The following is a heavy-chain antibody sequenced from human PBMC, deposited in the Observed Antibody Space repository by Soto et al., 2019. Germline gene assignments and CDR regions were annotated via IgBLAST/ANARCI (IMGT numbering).Heavy chain of an antibody. Sequence: PSETLSLTCTVSGGSISSYYWSWIRQPPGKGLEWIGYIYYSGSTNYNPSLKSRVTISVDTSKNQFSLKLSSVTAADTAVYYCARGYHDILTGYPFDYWGQGTLVTVS. J-gene: IGHJ4*02. D-gene: IGHD3-9*01. CDR2: IYYSGST. V-gene: IGHV4-59*01. CDR1: GGSISSYY. CDR3: ARGYHDILTGYPFDY.